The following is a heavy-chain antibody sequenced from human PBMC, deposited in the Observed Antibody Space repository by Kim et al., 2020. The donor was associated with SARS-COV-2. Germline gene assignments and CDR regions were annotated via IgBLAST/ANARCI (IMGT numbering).Heavy chain of an antibody. D-gene: IGHD1-1*01. V-gene: IGHV3-73*01. CDR1: GFTFSGSA. J-gene: IGHJ6*02. CDR3: TGTPDHYYGMDV. Sequence: GGSLRLSCAASGFTFSGSAMHWVRQASGKGLEWVGRIRSKANSYATAYAASVKGRFSISRDDSKNTAYLQMNSLKTEDTAVYYCTGTPDHYYGMDVWGQGTTVTVSS. CDR2: IRSKANSYAT.